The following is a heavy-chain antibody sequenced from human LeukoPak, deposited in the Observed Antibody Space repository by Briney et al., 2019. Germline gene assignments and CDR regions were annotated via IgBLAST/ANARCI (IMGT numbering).Heavy chain of an antibody. CDR3: AREETSHGYGDV. CDR2: ISSSTSVV. CDR1: GFTFSSYR. D-gene: IGHD2-15*01. J-gene: IGHJ6*02. V-gene: IGHV3-48*02. Sequence: PGGSLRLSCAASGFTFSSYRMNWVRQAQGKGLEWLSYISSSTSVVYYADSVKGRFTISRDNAKNLLYLHMNSLRDEDTAVYYCAREETSHGYGDVWGQGTTVTVSS.